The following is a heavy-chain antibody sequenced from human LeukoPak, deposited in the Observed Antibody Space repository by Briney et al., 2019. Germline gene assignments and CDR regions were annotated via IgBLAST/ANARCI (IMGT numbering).Heavy chain of an antibody. J-gene: IGHJ5*02. Sequence: GASVKVSCKASGYTFTGYYMHWVRQAPGQGLEWMGWINPNSGGTNYAQKFQGRVTMTRDTSISTAYMELSRLRSDDTAVYYCARYSHSYSSSFNWFDPWGQGTLVTVSS. CDR1: GYTFTGYY. V-gene: IGHV1-2*02. CDR2: INPNSGGT. D-gene: IGHD6-6*01. CDR3: ARYSHSYSSSFNWFDP.